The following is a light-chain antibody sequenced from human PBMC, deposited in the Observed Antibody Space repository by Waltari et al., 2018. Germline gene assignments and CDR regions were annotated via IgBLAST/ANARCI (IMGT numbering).Light chain of an antibody. J-gene: IGKJ2*01. CDR2: GAS. Sequence: DIQMTQSPSTLSASIGDRVTITCRASQSLSNWLAWYQQKPGKAPKLLIYGASSLESGVPSRFSGSGSGTEFTLTISSLQSEDFAVYYCQQYNNWPPYTFGQGTKLEIK. CDR3: QQYNNWPPYT. V-gene: IGKV1-5*01. CDR1: QSLSNW.